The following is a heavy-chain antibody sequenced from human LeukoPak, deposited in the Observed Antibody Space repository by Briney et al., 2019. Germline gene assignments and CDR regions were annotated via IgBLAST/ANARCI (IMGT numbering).Heavy chain of an antibody. CDR2: INPNSGGT. CDR1: GYTFTGYY. CDR3: ARREFYYYYYMDV. Sequence: ASVKVSCKASGYTFTGYYMHWVRQAPGQGLEWMGWINPNSGGTNYAQKFQGRVTMTRDTSISTAYMELSRLRSDDTAVYYCARREFYYYYYMDVWGKGTTVTVSS. V-gene: IGHV1-2*02. J-gene: IGHJ6*03.